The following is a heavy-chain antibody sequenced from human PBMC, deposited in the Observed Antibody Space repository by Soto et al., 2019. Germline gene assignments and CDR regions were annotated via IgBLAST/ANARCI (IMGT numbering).Heavy chain of an antibody. CDR1: GFTFSSYS. J-gene: IGHJ4*02. Sequence: PWGSLRLSCAASGFTFSSYSMNWFRQSAGKGLEWVSSISSSSSYIYYADSVKGRFTISRDNAKNSLYLQMNSLRAEDTAVYYCARDSGGRYYYGSGDFDYWGQGTLVTVSS. V-gene: IGHV3-21*01. D-gene: IGHD3-10*01. CDR3: ARDSGGRYYYGSGDFDY. CDR2: ISSSSSYI.